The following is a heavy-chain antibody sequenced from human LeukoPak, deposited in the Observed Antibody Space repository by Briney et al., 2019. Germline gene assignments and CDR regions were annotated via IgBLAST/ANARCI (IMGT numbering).Heavy chain of an antibody. CDR3: ARLCVDIVVVVAAKGGWYFDL. J-gene: IGHJ2*01. CDR2: IYYSGST. D-gene: IGHD2-15*01. CDR1: GGSISSSSYY. Sequence: SETLSLTCTVSGGSISSSSYYWGWIRQPPGKGLEWIGSIYYSGSTYYNPSLKSRVTISVDTSKNQFSLKLSSVTAADTAVYHCARLCVDIVVVVAAKGGWYFDLWGRGTLVTVSS. V-gene: IGHV4-39*01.